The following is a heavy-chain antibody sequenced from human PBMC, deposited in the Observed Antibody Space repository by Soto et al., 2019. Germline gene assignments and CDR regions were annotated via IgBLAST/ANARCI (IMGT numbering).Heavy chain of an antibody. D-gene: IGHD3-10*01. CDR3: ARRSTAKRAFDI. V-gene: IGHV3-74*01. CDR2: INGYMNST. J-gene: IGHJ3*02. CDR1: GFNFSSYW. Sequence: GGSLRLSCAASGFNFSSYWMHWVRQAPGKGLVWLTRINGYMNSTTYADSVKGRFTISRDNGKNSLYLQMNRLRAEDTAVYYCARRSTAKRAFDIWGQGTMVTVSS.